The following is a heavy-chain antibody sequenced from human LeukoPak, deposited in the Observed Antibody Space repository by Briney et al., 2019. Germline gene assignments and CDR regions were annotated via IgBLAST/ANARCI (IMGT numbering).Heavy chain of an antibody. Sequence: SETLSLTCTVAGGSISSGSYYWSCIRQPAGKGLECIGRIYTSGSTNYNPSLKSRVTISVDTSKNQFSLKLSSVTAADTAVYYCARDRRRIVVVLAETSGNDAFDISGQGTMVTVSS. D-gene: IGHD2-2*01. CDR3: ARDRRRIVVVLAETSGNDAFDI. CDR1: GGSISSGSYY. V-gene: IGHV4-61*02. CDR2: IYTSGST. J-gene: IGHJ3*02.